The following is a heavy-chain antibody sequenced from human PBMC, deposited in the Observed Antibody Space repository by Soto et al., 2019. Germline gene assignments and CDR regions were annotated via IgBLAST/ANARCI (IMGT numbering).Heavy chain of an antibody. CDR2: ISAYNGNT. J-gene: IGHJ4*02. D-gene: IGHD7-27*01. V-gene: IGHV1-18*04. CDR1: GYTFTSYG. Sequence: ASVKVSCKASGYTFTSYGISWVRQAPGQGLEWMGWISAYNGNTNYAQKLQGRVTMTTDTSTSTAYMELRSLRSDDTAVYYCAREQHWGFLGRRQSAGFDYWGQGTLVTVSS. CDR3: AREQHWGFLGRRQSAGFDY.